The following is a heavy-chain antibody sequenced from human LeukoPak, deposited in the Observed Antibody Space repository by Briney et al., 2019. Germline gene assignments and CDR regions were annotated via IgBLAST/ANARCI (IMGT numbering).Heavy chain of an antibody. Sequence: PGGSLRVSCAASGFTFSSNSMNWVRQAPGKGLEWVSAISGSGGSIYYADSVKGRFTISRDNSKNTLYLQMNSLRAEDTTVYYCAKFLERPLRSNFDYWGQGTLVTVSS. CDR1: GFTFSSNS. J-gene: IGHJ4*02. CDR3: AKFLERPLRSNFDY. D-gene: IGHD1-1*01. V-gene: IGHV3-23*01. CDR2: ISGSGGSI.